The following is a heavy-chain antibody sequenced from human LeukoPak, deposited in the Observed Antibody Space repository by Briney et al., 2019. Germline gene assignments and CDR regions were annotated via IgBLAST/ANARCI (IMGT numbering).Heavy chain of an antibody. J-gene: IGHJ4*02. CDR3: ARDLSATYYFDF. Sequence: AGGSLRLSCAASGFTFNLYSMNWVRQAPGKGLEWVSYISSSSSTIYYADSVKGRFTISRDNAKNSLYLQMNSLRDEDTAVYYCARDLSATYYFDFWGQGTPVTVSS. CDR2: ISSSSSTI. D-gene: IGHD6-25*01. CDR1: GFTFNLYS. V-gene: IGHV3-48*02.